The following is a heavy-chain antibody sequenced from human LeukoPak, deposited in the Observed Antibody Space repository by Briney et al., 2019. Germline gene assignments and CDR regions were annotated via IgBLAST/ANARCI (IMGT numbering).Heavy chain of an antibody. V-gene: IGHV3-74*01. Sequence: GGPLRLPCAAPGFTFSSYWRPWVRQAPGKGLVWVSRINSDGSSTSYADSVKGRFTISRDNAKNTLYLQMNSLRAEDTAVYYCARTGWLRYFDYWGQGTLVTVSS. CDR2: INSDGSST. CDR3: ARTGWLRYFDY. CDR1: GFTFSSYW. D-gene: IGHD5-12*01. J-gene: IGHJ4*02.